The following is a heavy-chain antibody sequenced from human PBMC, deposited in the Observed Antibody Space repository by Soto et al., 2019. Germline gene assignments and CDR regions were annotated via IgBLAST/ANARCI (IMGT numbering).Heavy chain of an antibody. CDR1: GGSISSYY. D-gene: IGHD6-19*01. Sequence: SETLSLTCTVSGGSISSYYWSWIRQPPGKGLEWIGYIYYSGSTNYNPSLKSRVTISVDTSKNQFSLKLSSVTAADTAVYYCARSSSGWYGNFDYWGQGTLVTVSS. CDR2: IYYSGST. J-gene: IGHJ4*02. CDR3: ARSSSGWYGNFDY. V-gene: IGHV4-59*01.